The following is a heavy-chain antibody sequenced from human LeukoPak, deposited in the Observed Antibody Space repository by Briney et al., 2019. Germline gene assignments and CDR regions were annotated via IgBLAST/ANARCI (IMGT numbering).Heavy chain of an antibody. J-gene: IGHJ6*03. V-gene: IGHV4-59*01. CDR2: IYYSGST. CDR1: GGSISSYY. CDR3: ARAPLRYYYYYMDV. Sequence: SETLSLTCTVSGGSISSYYWSWIRQPPGKGLEWIGYIYYSGSTNYNPSLKSRVTISVDTSKNQFSLELSSVTAADTAVYYCARAPLRYYYYYMDVWGKGTTVTVSS.